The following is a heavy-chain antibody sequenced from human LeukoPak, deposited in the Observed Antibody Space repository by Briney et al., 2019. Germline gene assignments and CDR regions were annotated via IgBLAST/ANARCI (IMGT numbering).Heavy chain of an antibody. J-gene: IGHJ4*02. V-gene: IGHV3-64D*06. Sequence: PGGALRLSCSASGFPFSCYAMHCVRQAPGKGLEYVSAISSNGGSPYYADSVKGRFTISSDNSKNTLYLQMSSLRAEDTAVYYCVKDLGISVTTAPGFDYWGQGTLVTVSS. CDR1: GFPFSCYA. CDR2: ISSNGGSP. CDR3: VKDLGISVTTAPGFDY. D-gene: IGHD4-17*01.